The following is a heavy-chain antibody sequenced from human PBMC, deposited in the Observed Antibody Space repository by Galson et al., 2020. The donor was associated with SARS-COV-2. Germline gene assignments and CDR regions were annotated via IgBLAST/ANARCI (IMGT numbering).Heavy chain of an antibody. CDR2: ILSDGSSA. J-gene: IGHJ4*02. CDR1: GFTFSMSW. CDR3: ARDHRGYYDSSAYSYFDY. V-gene: IGHV3-74*01. D-gene: IGHD3-22*01. Sequence: GDSLKISCAASGFTFSMSWMHWVRQAPGKGLVWVSRILSDGSSASYADSVKGRFTISRDNAKNTLFLQMNSLRAEDTAVYYCARDHRGYYDSSAYSYFDYWGQGTRVTVSS.